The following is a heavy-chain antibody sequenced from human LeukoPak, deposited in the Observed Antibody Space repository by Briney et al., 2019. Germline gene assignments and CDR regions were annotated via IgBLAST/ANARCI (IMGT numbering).Heavy chain of an antibody. J-gene: IGHJ3*02. CDR3: ARDRPESLTGYYFDAFDI. V-gene: IGHV4-4*07. Sequence: PSETLSLTCTVSGGSISSYYWSWIRQPAGKGLEWIGRIYTSGSTNYNPSLKSRVTMSADTSKNQFSLKLSSVTAADTAVYYCARDRPESLTGYYFDAFDILGQGTIVTVSS. D-gene: IGHD3-9*01. CDR2: IYTSGST. CDR1: GGSISSYY.